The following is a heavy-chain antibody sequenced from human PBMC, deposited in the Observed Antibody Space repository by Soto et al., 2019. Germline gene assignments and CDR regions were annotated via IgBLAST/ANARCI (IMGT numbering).Heavy chain of an antibody. CDR3: ARDNYGDTYYFDY. J-gene: IGHJ4*02. Sequence: QVQLQESGPGLVKPSQTLSLTCTVSGGSISSGAYYWSWVRQPPGKGLEWIGYIYYSGSTYYNPSLKSRVTISVDMSKNQFSLKLSSVTATDTAVYYCARDNYGDTYYFDYWGQGTLVTVSS. CDR1: GGSISSGAYY. V-gene: IGHV4-30-4*01. CDR2: IYYSGST. D-gene: IGHD4-17*01.